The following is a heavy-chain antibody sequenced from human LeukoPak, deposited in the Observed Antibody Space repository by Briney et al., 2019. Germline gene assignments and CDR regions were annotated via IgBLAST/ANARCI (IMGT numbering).Heavy chain of an antibody. D-gene: IGHD3-22*01. CDR3: ATTWYYDSRGYLFDD. J-gene: IGHJ4*01. CDR2: IYTSGST. V-gene: IGHV4-4*07. CDR1: GGSISRSY. Sequence: SETLSLTCTVSGGSISRSYWSWIRQPAGKGLEWMGRIYTSGSTNYNPSLKSRVTISLDTSKNQFSLSMTSVTAADTAVYFCATTWYYDSRGYLFDDRGHGTLVTVSS.